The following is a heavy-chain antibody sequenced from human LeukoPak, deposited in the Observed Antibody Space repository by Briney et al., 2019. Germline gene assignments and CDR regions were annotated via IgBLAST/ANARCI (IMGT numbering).Heavy chain of an antibody. D-gene: IGHD2-15*01. CDR2: IWYDGSNK. Sequence: PGGSLRLSCAASGITFRNYGMHWVRQAPGKGLEWVAVIWYDGSNKDYADSVKGRFTVSRDNSRNTLFLQMNSLRVEDTAVYYCATDRATQYFDYWGQGTRVSVPS. CDR1: GITFRNYG. J-gene: IGHJ4*02. CDR3: ATDRATQYFDY. V-gene: IGHV3-33*01.